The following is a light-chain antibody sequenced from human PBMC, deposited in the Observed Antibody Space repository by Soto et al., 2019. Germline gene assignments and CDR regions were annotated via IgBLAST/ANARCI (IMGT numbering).Light chain of an antibody. Sequence: DIQMTQSPSTLSASIGDRVTITCRASQGISSYLAWYQQKPGKAPKLLIYAASTLQSGVPSRFSGSGSGTEFTLTISSLQPDDFATYYCQHYNSYSEAFGQGTKVDIK. J-gene: IGKJ1*01. CDR2: AAS. CDR1: QGISSY. V-gene: IGKV1-9*01. CDR3: QHYNSYSEA.